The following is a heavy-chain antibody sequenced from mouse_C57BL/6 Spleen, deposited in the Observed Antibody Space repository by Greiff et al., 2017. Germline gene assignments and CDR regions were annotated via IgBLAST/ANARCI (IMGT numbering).Heavy chain of an antibody. J-gene: IGHJ3*01. CDR1: GYTFTSYW. CDR3: ARSGIYYGNYSWFAY. V-gene: IGHV1-52*01. D-gene: IGHD2-1*01. CDR2: IDPSDSET. Sequence: QVQLQQPGAELVRPGSSVKLSCKASGYTFTSYWMHWVKQRPIQGLEWIGNIDPSDSETHYNQKFKDKATLTVDKSSSTAYMQLSSLTSEDSAVYYGARSGIYYGNYSWFAYWGQGTLVTVSA.